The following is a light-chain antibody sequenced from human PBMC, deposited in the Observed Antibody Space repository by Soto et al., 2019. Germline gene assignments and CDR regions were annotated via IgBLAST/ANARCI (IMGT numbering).Light chain of an antibody. V-gene: IGLV4-69*01. Sequence: QPVLTQSPSASASLGASVKLTCTRSSGHSSYAIAWHQQQPEKGPRYLMKLNSDGSHNKGDGIPDRFSGSSSGAERYLTISGLQSEDEADYSCQTWGTGIVVFGGGTKLTVL. J-gene: IGLJ2*01. CDR3: QTWGTGIVV. CDR2: LNSDGSH. CDR1: SGHSSYA.